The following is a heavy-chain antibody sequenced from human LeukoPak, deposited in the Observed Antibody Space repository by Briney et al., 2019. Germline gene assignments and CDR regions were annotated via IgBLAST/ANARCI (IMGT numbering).Heavy chain of an antibody. V-gene: IGHV3-53*01. Sequence: GGSLRLSCAASGFTVSSNYMSWVRQAPGKGLEWVSVFYSGGSRYYADSVKGRLTISRDNSKNTLYSQMNSLRAEDTAVYYCARGTFYGGNSPFAFDIWGQGTMVTVSS. CDR1: GFTVSSNY. J-gene: IGHJ3*02. CDR3: ARGTFYGGNSPFAFDI. CDR2: FYSGGSR. D-gene: IGHD4-23*01.